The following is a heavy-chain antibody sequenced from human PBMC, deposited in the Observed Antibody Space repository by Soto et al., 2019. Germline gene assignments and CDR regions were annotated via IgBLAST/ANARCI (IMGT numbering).Heavy chain of an antibody. CDR2: ISGSGVIT. Sequence: EVQLLQSGRGFVQPGGSLRLSCAASGFTFSGYGMIWVRQAPGKGLEWVSAISGSGVITYYAESVKGRFTISRDNSKNRLYLQKNSLRPEETAVYYGAKVGGGWGVHSWGKGPLVTLSS. D-gene: IGHD6-19*01. J-gene: IGHJ4*02. CDR1: GFTFSGYG. CDR3: AKVGGGWGVHS. V-gene: IGHV3-23*01.